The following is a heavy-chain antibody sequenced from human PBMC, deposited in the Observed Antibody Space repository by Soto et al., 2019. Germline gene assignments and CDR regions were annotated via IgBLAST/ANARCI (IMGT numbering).Heavy chain of an antibody. D-gene: IGHD2-2*02. Sequence: VKVSCKASGYTFTSYGISWVRQAPGQGLEWMGWISAYNGNTNYAQKLQGRVTMTTDTSTSTAYMELRSLRSDDTAVYYCARVNIVVVPAAILSYYYGMDVWGQGTTVTVSS. CDR1: GYTFTSYG. CDR2: ISAYNGNT. V-gene: IGHV1-18*01. J-gene: IGHJ6*02. CDR3: ARVNIVVVPAAILSYYYGMDV.